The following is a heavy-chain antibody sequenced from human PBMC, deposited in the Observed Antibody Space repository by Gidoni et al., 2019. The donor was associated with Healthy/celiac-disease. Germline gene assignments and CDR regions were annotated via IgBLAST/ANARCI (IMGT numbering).Heavy chain of an antibody. CDR3: ARGRRRLFGPFDY. CDR1: GGSFSGYC. CDR2: INHSGSN. V-gene: IGHV4-34*01. D-gene: IGHD3-22*01. Sequence: QVQLQQWGAGLLKPSETLSLTCAVYGGSFSGYCWSWIRQPPGKGLEWIGEINHSGSNNYNPSLKSRVTISVDTSKNQFSLKLSSVTAADTAVYYCARGRRRLFGPFDYWGQGTLVTVSS. J-gene: IGHJ4*02.